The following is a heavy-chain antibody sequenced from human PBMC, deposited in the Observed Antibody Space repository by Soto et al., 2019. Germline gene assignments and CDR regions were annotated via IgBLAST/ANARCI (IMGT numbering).Heavy chain of an antibody. V-gene: IGHV1-18*01. D-gene: IGHD6-13*01. CDR2: ISAYNGNT. J-gene: IGHJ4*02. Sequence: QVQLVQSGAEVKKPGASVKVSCKASGYTFTSYAISWVRQAPGQGLEWMGWISAYNGNTNYAQNFQGRVTMTTDTATTTAYMELRSLRSDDTAVYYCARDAAAGLNDYWGQGTLVTVSS. CDR1: GYTFTSYA. CDR3: ARDAAAGLNDY.